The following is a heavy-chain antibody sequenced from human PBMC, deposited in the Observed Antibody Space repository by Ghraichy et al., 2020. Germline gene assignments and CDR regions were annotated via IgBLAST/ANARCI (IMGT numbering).Heavy chain of an antibody. CDR2: ISRSTSI. V-gene: IGHV3-48*01. J-gene: IGHJ4*02. CDR3: AKGDSWNYFT. CDR1: GFTLGTYN. Sequence: GGSLRLSCATSGFTLGTYNMNWVRQAPGKGLEWISYISRSTSIYYADSVKGRFTISRDNAKNSLYLQMNSLRVEDSAVYYCAKGDSWNYFTWGQGTLVTVSP. D-gene: IGHD1-7*01.